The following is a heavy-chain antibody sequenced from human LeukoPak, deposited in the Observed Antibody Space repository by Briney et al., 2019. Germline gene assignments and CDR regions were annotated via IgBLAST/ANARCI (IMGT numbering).Heavy chain of an antibody. V-gene: IGHV3-30*02. CDR3: ARDMYYYGSGTYYMGDFDY. CDR2: IRYDGSNK. D-gene: IGHD3-10*01. Sequence: GGSLRLSCAASGFTFSSYGMHWVRQAPGKGLEWVAFIRYDGSNKYYADSVKGRFIISRDNAKKSLYLQMKSLGAEDTGVYFCARDMYYYGSGTYYMGDFDYWGRGTLVAVSS. J-gene: IGHJ4*02. CDR1: GFTFSSYG.